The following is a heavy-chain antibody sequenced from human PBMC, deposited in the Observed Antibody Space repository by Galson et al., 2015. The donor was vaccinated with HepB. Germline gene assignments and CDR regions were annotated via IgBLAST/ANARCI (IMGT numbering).Heavy chain of an antibody. CDR3: ARDGGSGWMFDY. Sequence: SLRLSCAASGFTFSDYYMTWVRQAPGKGLEWVSYISSSSSYTNYADSVKGRFTISRDNAKKSLYLQMNSLTAEDTAVYYCARDGGSGWMFDYWGQGSLVTVSS. J-gene: IGHJ4*02. CDR2: ISSSSSYT. V-gene: IGHV3-11*06. CDR1: GFTFSDYY. D-gene: IGHD6-19*01.